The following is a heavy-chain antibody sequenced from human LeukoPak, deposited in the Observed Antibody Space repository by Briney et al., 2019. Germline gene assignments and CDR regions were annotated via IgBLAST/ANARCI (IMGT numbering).Heavy chain of an antibody. Sequence: SETLSLTCTVSGGSISSYYWSWIRQPAGKGLEWIGRIYTSGSTNYNPSLKSRVTMSVDTSKNQFSLKLSSVTAADTAVCYCARGTGYWEYYYYGMDVWGQGTTVTVSS. CDR1: GGSISSYY. D-gene: IGHD2-15*01. CDR2: IYTSGST. V-gene: IGHV4-4*07. CDR3: ARGTGYWEYYYYGMDV. J-gene: IGHJ6*02.